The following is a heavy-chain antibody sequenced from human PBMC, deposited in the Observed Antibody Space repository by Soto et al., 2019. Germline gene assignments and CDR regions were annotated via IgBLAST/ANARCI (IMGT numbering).Heavy chain of an antibody. CDR2: ISYDGSNK. J-gene: IGHJ4*02. Sequence: QVQLVESGGGVVQPGRSLRLSCAASGFTFSSYAMHWVRQAPGKGLEWVAAISYDGSNKYYADSVKGRFTISRDNSKNTLYLQMNSLRAEDTAVYYCARDLGDYWGQGTLVTVSS. CDR1: GFTFSSYA. CDR3: ARDLGDY. V-gene: IGHV3-30-3*01.